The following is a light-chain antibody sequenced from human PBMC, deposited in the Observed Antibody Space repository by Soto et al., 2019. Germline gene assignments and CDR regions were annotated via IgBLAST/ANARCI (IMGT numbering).Light chain of an antibody. CDR3: QQYNNWPRT. CDR1: QSISRY. V-gene: IGKV1-39*01. J-gene: IGKJ1*01. Sequence: DIQMTQSPSSLSASVGDRSTSTCRSSQSISRYLNWYQQRPGTAPKVLIFGANSLQSGVPSRFSGSGSGTESTLTISSLQSEDFAVYYCQQYNNWPRTFGQGTKVDIK. CDR2: GAN.